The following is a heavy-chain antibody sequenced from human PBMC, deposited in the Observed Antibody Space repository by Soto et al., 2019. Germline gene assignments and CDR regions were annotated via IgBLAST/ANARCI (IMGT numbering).Heavy chain of an antibody. CDR2: IYYTGST. CDR3: ARDGYTLTPNYYYGMDV. D-gene: IGHD4-4*01. Sequence: SETLSLTCTVSGGSISSYDWSWIRQPPGKGLEWIGYIYYTGSTNYNPSLKSRITISVDTSKNHFSLKLSSVTAADTAVYYCARDGYTLTPNYYYGMDVWGQGTTVTVSS. CDR1: GGSISSYD. V-gene: IGHV4-59*01. J-gene: IGHJ6*02.